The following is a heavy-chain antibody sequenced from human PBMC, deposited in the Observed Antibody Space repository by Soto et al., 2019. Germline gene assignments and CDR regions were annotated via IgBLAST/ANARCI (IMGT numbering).Heavy chain of an antibody. J-gene: IGHJ4*02. Sequence: QITLKESGPTLVKPTQTLTLTCTFSGFSLSTRGVAVGWFRQPPGKALEWLALIYWDEDKWYSPYLKSRLTITDDTSKNQVVLTVTNMDPVDTATYYCAHRPRGYAYYFDYWGQGTLVTVSS. CDR2: IYWDEDK. CDR3: AHRPRGYAYYFDY. V-gene: IGHV2-5*02. CDR1: GFSLSTRGVA. D-gene: IGHD5-12*01.